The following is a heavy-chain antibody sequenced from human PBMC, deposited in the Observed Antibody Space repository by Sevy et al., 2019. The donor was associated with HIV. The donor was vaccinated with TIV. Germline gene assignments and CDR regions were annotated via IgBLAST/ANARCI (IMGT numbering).Heavy chain of an antibody. CDR3: ANKRGYSHGPFDY. CDR2: IHYTEGT. V-gene: IGHV4-30-4*01. CDR1: GGSLSSSDSY. J-gene: IGHJ4*02. D-gene: IGHD5-12*01. Sequence: SETLSLTCTVSGGSLSSSDSYWSWIRQPPGKGLEWLGYIHYTEGTYYNPFLKRRVAMSVDTSEEQFSLRLSFLTAADTGLYYCANKRGYSHGPFDYWGQGILVTVSS.